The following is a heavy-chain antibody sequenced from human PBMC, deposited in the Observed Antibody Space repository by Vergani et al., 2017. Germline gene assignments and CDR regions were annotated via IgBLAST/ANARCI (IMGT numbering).Heavy chain of an antibody. D-gene: IGHD6-19*01. CDR2: IRSKANSYAT. CDR1: GLTSSGLV. CDR3: TRKAVAGTGGDY. J-gene: IGHJ4*02. V-gene: IGHV3-73*01. Sequence: EVQLVESGGGLVQPGGSLKLSGEAPGLTSSGLVRTWARQASGKGLEWVGRIRSKANSYATAYARSVKGRFTISRDDSKNTAYLQMNSLKTEDTAVYYCTRKAVAGTGGDYWGQGTLVTVSS.